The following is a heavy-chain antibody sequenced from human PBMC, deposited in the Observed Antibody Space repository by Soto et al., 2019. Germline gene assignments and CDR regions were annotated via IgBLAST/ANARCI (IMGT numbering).Heavy chain of an antibody. CDR1: VGTFSSYA. J-gene: IGHJ4*02. CDR3: AGRRGGTVTTYYFDK. D-gene: IGHD4-17*01. Sequence: QVQLVQSGAEVKNPGSSVKVSCKASVGTFSSYAISWVRQAPGQGLEWLGGIIPIFGTANYAQKFQGRVMITANESTSTVYMELSSLRSEYTAVYYFAGRRGGTVTTYYFDKWGQGTVVTFSS. V-gene: IGHV1-69*01. CDR2: IIPIFGTA.